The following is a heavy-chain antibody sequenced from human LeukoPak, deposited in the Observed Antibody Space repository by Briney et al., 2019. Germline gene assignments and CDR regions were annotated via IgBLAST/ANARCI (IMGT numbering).Heavy chain of an antibody. CDR2: MNPNSGNT. V-gene: IGHV1-8*03. Sequence: GAPVKVSCKASGYTFTSYDINWVRQATGQGLEWMGWMNPNSGNTGYAQKFQGRVTITRNTSISTAYMELSSLRSEDTAVYYCARAITIFGVVTRGYMDVWGKGTTVTVSS. D-gene: IGHD3-3*01. CDR3: ARAITIFGVVTRGYMDV. J-gene: IGHJ6*03. CDR1: GYTFTSYD.